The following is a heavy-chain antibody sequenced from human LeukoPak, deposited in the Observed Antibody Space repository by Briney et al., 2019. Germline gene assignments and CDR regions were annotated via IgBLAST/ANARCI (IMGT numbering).Heavy chain of an antibody. D-gene: IGHD6-25*01. CDR1: GASISTYY. V-gene: IGHV4-59*01. Sequence: PSETLSLTCTVSGASISTYYWNWLRQPPGKGLEWIGYVYHSGTTNYNPSLRSRVTISVDTSKNQFSLKLSSVTAADTAVYYCARGFVPLTSGWDQWGQGTLVTVSS. CDR3: ARGFVPLTSGWDQ. J-gene: IGHJ4*02. CDR2: VYHSGTT.